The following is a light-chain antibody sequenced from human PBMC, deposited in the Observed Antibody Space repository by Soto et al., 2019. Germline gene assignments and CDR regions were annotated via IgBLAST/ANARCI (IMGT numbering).Light chain of an antibody. CDR3: QQYNNWPRGT. J-gene: IGKJ1*01. Sequence: EIVMTQSPATLSVSPGESATLSCRASQSVSSNLAWYQQKPGQAPRLLIYGASTRATGIPARFSGSGSGTDFTLTISSLQSEDFAVYYCQQYNNWPRGTFGQGTKVEIK. CDR2: GAS. CDR1: QSVSSN. V-gene: IGKV3-15*01.